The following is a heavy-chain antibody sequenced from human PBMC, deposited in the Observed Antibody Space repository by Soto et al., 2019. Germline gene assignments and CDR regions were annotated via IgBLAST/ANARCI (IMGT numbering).Heavy chain of an antibody. V-gene: IGHV1-46*01. CDR2: INPGGGRA. Sequence: ASVKVSCKASGYIFSSHCIYWVRQAPGQGLQWMGIINPGGGRAAYAQKFQGRVTLTRDMSTSTVYMELNSLTYDDTAVYYCARDVSGPGATYVMDVWGQGTTVTVSS. J-gene: IGHJ6*02. D-gene: IGHD2-2*01. CDR1: GYIFSSHC. CDR3: ARDVSGPGATYVMDV.